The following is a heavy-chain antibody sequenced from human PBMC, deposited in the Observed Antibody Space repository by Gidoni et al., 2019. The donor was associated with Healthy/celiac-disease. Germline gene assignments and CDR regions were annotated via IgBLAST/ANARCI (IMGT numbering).Heavy chain of an antibody. J-gene: IGHJ2*01. CDR3: ARGDSGSYWYFDL. Sequence: QVQLQESGPGLVKPSPTLSLTCTVSGGSISSGSYYWSWIRQPAGKGLEWIGRIYTSGSTNYNPSLKSRVTISVDTSKNQFSLKLSSVTAADTAVYYCARGDSGSYWYFDLWGRGTLVTVSS. D-gene: IGHD1-26*01. CDR2: IYTSGST. V-gene: IGHV4-61*02. CDR1: GGSISSGSYY.